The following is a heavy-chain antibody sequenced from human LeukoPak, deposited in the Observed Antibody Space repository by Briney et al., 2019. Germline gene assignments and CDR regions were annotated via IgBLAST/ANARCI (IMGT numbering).Heavy chain of an antibody. Sequence: SVKVSCKASADTFSSFAISWVRQAPGQGPEWMGRIIPLVDGTHYAQKFQGRVTITADKSTATAYMEVSSLTSEDTAVYFCARESGSEPFDYWGQGTLVTVSS. J-gene: IGHJ4*02. CDR1: ADTFSSFA. V-gene: IGHV1-69*04. D-gene: IGHD1-26*01. CDR3: ARESGSEPFDY. CDR2: IIPLVDGT.